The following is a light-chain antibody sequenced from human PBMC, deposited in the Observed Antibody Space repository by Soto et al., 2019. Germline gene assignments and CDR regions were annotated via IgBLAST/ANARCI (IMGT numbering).Light chain of an antibody. Sequence: DIQVTQSPVSLSASVGDRVTITCRTSQGISTYLNWYQQKAGEAPRLLISAASDLESGVPSRFSGSGSGADFTLTINSLRPEDFAAYYCQQAYTTPYTFGHGTKLEI. CDR3: QQAYTTPYT. CDR1: QGISTY. J-gene: IGKJ2*01. V-gene: IGKV1-39*01. CDR2: AAS.